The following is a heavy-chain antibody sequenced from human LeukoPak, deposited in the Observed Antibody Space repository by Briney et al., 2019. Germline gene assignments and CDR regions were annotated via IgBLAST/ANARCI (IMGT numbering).Heavy chain of an antibody. D-gene: IGHD3-16*01. J-gene: IGHJ4*02. CDR2: IHTDGSVT. V-gene: IGHV3-74*01. CDR3: ARVYVGTSTTYPYDY. CDR1: GDSIRSGHW. Sequence: ETLSLTCAVSGDSIRSGHWWTWVRHSPGKGLVWVSRIHTDGSVTNYADSVKGRFTISRDNAKNTLYLQMNNLRAEDTAVYYCARVYVGTSTTYPYDYWGQGTLVTVSS.